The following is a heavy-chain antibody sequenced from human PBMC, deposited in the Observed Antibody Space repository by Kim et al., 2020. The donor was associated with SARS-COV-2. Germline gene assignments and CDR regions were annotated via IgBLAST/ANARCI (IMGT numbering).Heavy chain of an antibody. CDR3: ARDGLSFIVVVPAAIYYGMDV. Sequence: SQTLSLTCAISGDSVSSNSAAWNWIRQSPSRGLEWLGRTYYRSKWYNDYAVSVKSRITINPDTSKNQFSLQLNSVTPEDTAVYYCARDGLSFIVVVPAAIYYGMDVWGQGTTVTVSS. J-gene: IGHJ6*02. CDR1: GDSVSSNSAA. D-gene: IGHD2-2*01. CDR2: TYYRSKWYN. V-gene: IGHV6-1*01.